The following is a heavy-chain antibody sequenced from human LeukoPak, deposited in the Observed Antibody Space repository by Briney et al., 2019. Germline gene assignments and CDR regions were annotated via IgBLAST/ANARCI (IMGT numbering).Heavy chain of an antibody. CDR1: GFTVSSNY. CDR3: ARVSGSHSPDWYFDL. D-gene: IGHD1-26*01. Sequence: GGSLRLSCAASGFTVSSNYMSWVRQAPGKGLEWVSVIYSGGTTYYADSVKGRFTISRDNSKNTLYLQLNSLRAEDTAVYYCARVSGSHSPDWYFDLWGRGTLVTVSS. J-gene: IGHJ2*01. V-gene: IGHV3-53*01. CDR2: IYSGGTT.